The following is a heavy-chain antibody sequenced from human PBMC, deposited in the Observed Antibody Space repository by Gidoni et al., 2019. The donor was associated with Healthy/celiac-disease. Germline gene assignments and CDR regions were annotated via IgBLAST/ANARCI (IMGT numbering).Heavy chain of an antibody. CDR3: ARDWYDILTGYPYYTYGMDV. CDR2: ISSSGITI. CDR1: GFTFSDYY. J-gene: IGHJ6*02. V-gene: IGHV3-11*01. Sequence: QVQLVESGGGLVKPGGSLRLSCAASGFTFSDYYMVWIRQAPGKGLEWVSYISSSGITIYYADSVKGRFTISRDNAKNSLYLQMNSLRAEDTAVYYCARDWYDILTGYPYYTYGMDVWGQGTTVTVSS. D-gene: IGHD3-9*01.